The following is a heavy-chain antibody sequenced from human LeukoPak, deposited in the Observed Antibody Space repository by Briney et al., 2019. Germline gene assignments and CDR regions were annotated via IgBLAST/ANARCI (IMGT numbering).Heavy chain of an antibody. J-gene: IGHJ4*02. CDR1: GFTFSSYS. CDR3: AREWHSSSPFDY. V-gene: IGHV3-21*01. Sequence: GGSLRLSCAASGFTFSSYSMNWVRQAPGKGLEWVSSISSSSSYIYCADSVKGRFTISRDNAKNSLYLQMNSLRAEDTAVYYCAREWHSSSPFDYWGQGTLVTVSS. CDR2: ISSSSSYI. D-gene: IGHD6-6*01.